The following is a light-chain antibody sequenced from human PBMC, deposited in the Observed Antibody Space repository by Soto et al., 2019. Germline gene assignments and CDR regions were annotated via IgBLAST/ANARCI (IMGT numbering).Light chain of an antibody. V-gene: IGLV1-40*01. CDR3: TSYTSYNTLDV. CDR2: SNN. J-gene: IGLJ1*01. Sequence: QSVLTQPPSVSGAPGQRVAISCTGSGSNIGAGYDVHWYQQLPGAAPKLLIYSNNIRPSGVPDRFSGSKSGNTASLTISGLQAEDEADYYCTSYTSYNTLDVFGTGTKLTVL. CDR1: GSNIGAGYD.